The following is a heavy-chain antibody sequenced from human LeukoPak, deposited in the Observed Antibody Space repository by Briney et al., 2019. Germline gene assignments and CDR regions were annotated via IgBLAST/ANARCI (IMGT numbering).Heavy chain of an antibody. CDR3: ARRVSSGSFDY. V-gene: IGHV5-51*01. CDR1: GYSFATKW. Sequence: GESLKIPCKGSGYSFATKWIGWVRQMPGKGLEWMGIIYPGDSDTRYSPSFQGQVTISADKSTSTAYLQWSSLKASDTAMYYCARRVSSGSFDYWGQGTLVTVSS. D-gene: IGHD3-22*01. CDR2: IYPGDSDT. J-gene: IGHJ4*02.